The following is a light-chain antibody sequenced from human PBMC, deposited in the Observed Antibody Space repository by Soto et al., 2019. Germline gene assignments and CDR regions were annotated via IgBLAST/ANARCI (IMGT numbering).Light chain of an antibody. J-gene: IGLJ1*01. CDR1: RSDIGDSNF. CDR2: QVN. Sequence: QSALTQPASVSGSPGQSVTISCTGPRSDIGDSNFISWYQPSPGKAPRLLIYQVNNRPSGVSGRFSGSKAGNTASLTISGLPDDDEADYFCASFRSGTILVFGSGTKVTVL. CDR3: ASFRSGTILV. V-gene: IGLV2-14*01.